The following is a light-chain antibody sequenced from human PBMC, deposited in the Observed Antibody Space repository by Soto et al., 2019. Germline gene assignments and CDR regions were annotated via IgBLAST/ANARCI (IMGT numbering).Light chain of an antibody. CDR3: QQVSNRPIT. CDR2: FAS. V-gene: IGKV1-12*01. CDR1: QSVSDW. J-gene: IGKJ5*01. Sequence: DLQMTQSPSSVSASVGDRVTITCRARQSVSDWLAWYQQKPGKAPKLLIYFASRLQSGDPSRFSGSGSKTHFTLSINSLQPEDFATYYCQQVSNRPITFGQWTRLEIK.